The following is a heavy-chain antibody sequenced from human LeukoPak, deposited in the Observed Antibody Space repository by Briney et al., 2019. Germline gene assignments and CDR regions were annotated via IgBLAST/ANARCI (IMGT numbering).Heavy chain of an antibody. J-gene: IGHJ4*02. CDR3: ARQRGRFLEWLPSGYFDY. Sequence: SETLSLTCTVSSGSISSSSFYWGWIRQPPGKGLEWIGVIYYSGSTYYNPSLKSRVTISVDTSKNQSSLKLSSVTAADTAVYYCARQRGRFLEWLPSGYFDYWGQGTLVTVSS. V-gene: IGHV4-39*01. CDR2: IYYSGST. D-gene: IGHD3-3*01. CDR1: SGSISSSSFY.